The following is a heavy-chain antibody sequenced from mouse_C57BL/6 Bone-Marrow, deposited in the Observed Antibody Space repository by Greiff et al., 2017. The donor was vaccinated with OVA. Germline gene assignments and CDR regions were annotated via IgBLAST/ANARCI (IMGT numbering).Heavy chain of an antibody. CDR1: GYTFTSYW. CDR3: ARDGYAMDY. CDR2: INPSDSDT. Sequence: QVQLQQPGAELVRPGSSVKLSCKASGYTFTSYWMHWVKQRPIQGLEWIGNINPSDSDTHYNQKFKDKATLTVDKSSSTAYMQLSSLTSEDSAVYCCARDGYAMDYWGQGTSVTVSA. V-gene: IGHV1-52*01. J-gene: IGHJ4*01.